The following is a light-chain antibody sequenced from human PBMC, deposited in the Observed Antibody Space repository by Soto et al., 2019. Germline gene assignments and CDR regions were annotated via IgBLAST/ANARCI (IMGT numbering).Light chain of an antibody. J-gene: IGKJ4*01. V-gene: IGKV1-27*01. Sequence: DVQMTQSPSSLSAFVGDRVTITCRASQGIAPYLAWVQQKPGKVPKLLIYATSTLQSGVPSRFSGSGSRTDFTLTISSLQPEDVATYYCQKYNSAPLTFGGGTKVEIK. CDR1: QGIAPY. CDR2: ATS. CDR3: QKYNSAPLT.